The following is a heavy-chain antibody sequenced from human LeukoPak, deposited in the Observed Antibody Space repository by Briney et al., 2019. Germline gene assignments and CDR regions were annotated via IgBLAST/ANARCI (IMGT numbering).Heavy chain of an antibody. CDR2: MNPNSGNT. D-gene: IGHD6-13*01. CDR1: GYTFTSYG. J-gene: IGHJ6*03. CDR3: ARGSIAAAGYYYNYYMDV. Sequence: ASVKVSCKASGYTFTSYGISWVRQAPGQGLEWMGWMNPNSGNTGYAQKFQGRVTITRNTSISTAFMELSSLRSEDTAVYYCARGSIAAAGYYYNYYMDVWGKGTTVTVSS. V-gene: IGHV1-8*03.